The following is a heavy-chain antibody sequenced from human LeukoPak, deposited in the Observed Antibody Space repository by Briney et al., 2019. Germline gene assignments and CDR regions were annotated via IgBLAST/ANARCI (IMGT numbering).Heavy chain of an antibody. CDR1: GGTFSSYA. V-gene: IGHV1-69*05. CDR2: IIPIFGTA. Sequence: ASVKVSCKASGGTFSSYAISWVRQAPGQGLEWMGGIIPIFGTANYAQKFQGRVTITRNTSISTAYMELSSLRSEDTAVYYCARGSDYDSSGYGYWGQGTPVTVSS. J-gene: IGHJ4*02. CDR3: ARGSDYDSSGYGY. D-gene: IGHD3-22*01.